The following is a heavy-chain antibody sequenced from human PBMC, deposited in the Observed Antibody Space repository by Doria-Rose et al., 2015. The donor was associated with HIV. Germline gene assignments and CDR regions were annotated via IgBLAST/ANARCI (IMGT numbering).Heavy chain of an antibody. D-gene: IGHD3-22*01. CDR3: AKIYDSSGYYDQ. V-gene: IGHV3-23*01. Sequence: LRLSCAASGFTFSSFAMSWVRQAPGKGLEWVSTISGRASSTYHADFVKGRFTISRDNSKNTPYLQVNSLRAEDTAVYYCAKIYDSSGYYDQWGQGTLVTASS. CDR2: ISGRASST. J-gene: IGHJ4*02. CDR1: GFTFSSFA.